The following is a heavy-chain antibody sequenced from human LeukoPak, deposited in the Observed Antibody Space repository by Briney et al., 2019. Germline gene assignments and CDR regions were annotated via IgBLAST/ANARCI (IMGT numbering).Heavy chain of an antibody. CDR3: ARDTTMVRGVMGYYYGMDV. J-gene: IGHJ6*02. D-gene: IGHD3-10*01. Sequence: PGGSLRLSCAASGLTVSGNYMSWVRQAPGKGLEWVSLIHTGGRTYYADSVKGRFTISRDNSKNTLYLQMNSLRAEDTAVYYCARDTTMVRGVMGYYYGMDVWGQGTTVTVSS. V-gene: IGHV3-53*01. CDR1: GLTVSGNY. CDR2: IHTGGRT.